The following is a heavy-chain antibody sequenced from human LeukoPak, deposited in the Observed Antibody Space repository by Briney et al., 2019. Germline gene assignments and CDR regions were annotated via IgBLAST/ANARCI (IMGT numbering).Heavy chain of an antibody. CDR1: GYTFTGYY. CDR3: ARGIAVAGPNWFDP. D-gene: IGHD6-19*01. Sequence: GASVKVSCKASGYTFTGYYMHWVRQAPGQGLEWMGWINPNSGGTNYAQKFQGRVTMTRDTSISTAYMELSRLRSEDTAVYYCARGIAVAGPNWFDPWGQGTLVTVSS. J-gene: IGHJ5*02. V-gene: IGHV1-2*02. CDR2: INPNSGGT.